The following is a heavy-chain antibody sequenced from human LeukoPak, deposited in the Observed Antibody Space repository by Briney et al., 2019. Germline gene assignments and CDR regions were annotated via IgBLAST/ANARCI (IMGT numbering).Heavy chain of an antibody. D-gene: IGHD3-22*01. Sequence: ASVKVSCKASGYTFTSYYMHWVRQAPGQGVEWMGIINPSGGSTSYAQKFQGRVTMTRDMSTSTVYMELSSLRSEDTAVYYGATSSGSYDSSGELDYWGQGTLVTVSS. J-gene: IGHJ4*02. V-gene: IGHV1-46*01. CDR2: INPSGGST. CDR3: ATSSGSYDSSGELDY. CDR1: GYTFTSYY.